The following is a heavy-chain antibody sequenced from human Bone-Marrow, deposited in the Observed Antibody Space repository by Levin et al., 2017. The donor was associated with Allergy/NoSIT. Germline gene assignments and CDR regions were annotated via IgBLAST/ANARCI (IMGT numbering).Heavy chain of an antibody. CDR3: ARGIEVSDNYYYYGLDV. J-gene: IGHJ6*02. D-gene: IGHD3-9*01. Sequence: GGSLRLSCAASGFIFSDYYMSWIRQAPGKGLEWVSYISSGGSTIYYVDSLKGRFSISRDNAKNSLYLQMNSLRADDTAVDYCARGIEVSDNYYYYGLDVWGQGTTVTVSS. V-gene: IGHV3-11*01. CDR1: GFIFSDYY. CDR2: ISSGGSTI.